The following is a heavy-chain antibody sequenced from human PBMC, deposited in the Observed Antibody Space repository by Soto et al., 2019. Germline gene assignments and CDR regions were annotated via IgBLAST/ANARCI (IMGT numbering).Heavy chain of an antibody. J-gene: IGHJ4*02. CDR3: ARADPGYCSGGSCPRPRGYFDY. Sequence: GGSLRLSCAASGFTFSSYAMHWVRQAPGKGLEWVAVISYDGSNKYYADSVKGRFTISRDNSKNTLYLQMNSLRAEDTAVYYCARADPGYCSGGSCPRPRGYFDYWGQGTLVTVSS. CDR1: GFTFSSYA. V-gene: IGHV3-30-3*01. D-gene: IGHD2-15*01. CDR2: ISYDGSNK.